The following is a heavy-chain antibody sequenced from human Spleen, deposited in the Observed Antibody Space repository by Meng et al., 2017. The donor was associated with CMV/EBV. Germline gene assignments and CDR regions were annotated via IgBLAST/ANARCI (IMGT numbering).Heavy chain of an antibody. CDR1: FSRHG. CDR2: ISYDRNNK. V-gene: IGHV3-30*18. Sequence: FSRHGMHWVRQAPGKGLEWVAGISYDRNNKYYTDSVKGRFTISRDNSQNTLYLQMNSLRAEDTAVYYCAKDSWDYYDSSGYSPGFDFWGQGTLVTVSS. J-gene: IGHJ4*02. CDR3: AKDSWDYYDSSGYSPGFDF. D-gene: IGHD3-22*01.